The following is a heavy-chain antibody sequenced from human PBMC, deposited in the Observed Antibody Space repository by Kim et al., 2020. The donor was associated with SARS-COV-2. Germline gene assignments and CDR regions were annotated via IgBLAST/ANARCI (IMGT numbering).Heavy chain of an antibody. V-gene: IGHV1-46*01. J-gene: IGHJ4*02. CDR2: INPFDGIT. CDR1: GYTFTNYY. D-gene: IGHD1-26*01. Sequence: ASVKVSCKASGYTFTNYYMHWVRQAPGQGLEWMGIINPFDGITTYAQKFEGRLTMTRDTSTSTVYMELSSLKSEDTAMYYCARESRGIYYDGDYWGQGT. CDR3: ARESRGIYYDGDY.